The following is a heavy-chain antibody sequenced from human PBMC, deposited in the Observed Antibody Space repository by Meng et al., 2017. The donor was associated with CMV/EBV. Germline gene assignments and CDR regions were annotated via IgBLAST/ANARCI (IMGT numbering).Heavy chain of an antibody. D-gene: IGHD6-19*01. J-gene: IGHJ6*02. CDR3: ARDGPAREQWLVQVWYYYYGMDV. Sequence: GGSLRLSCAVSGFTFSRYAMHWVRQAPGKGLEWVAVISYDGSNKYYADSVKGRFTISRDNSKNTLYLQMNSLRAEDTAVYYCARDGPAREQWLVQVWYYYYGMDVWGQGTTVTVSS. CDR1: GFTFSRYA. V-gene: IGHV3-30-3*01. CDR2: ISYDGSNK.